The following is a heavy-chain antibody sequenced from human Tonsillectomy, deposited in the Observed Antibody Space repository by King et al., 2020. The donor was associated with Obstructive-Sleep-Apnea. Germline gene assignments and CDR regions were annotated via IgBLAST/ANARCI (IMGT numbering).Heavy chain of an antibody. CDR1: GYTFTSDA. V-gene: IGHV1-3*01. CDR2: INAGNGKT. J-gene: IGHJ4*02. CDR3: ARDRWLQFDY. D-gene: IGHD5-24*01. Sequence: QLVQSGAEVKKPGASVKVSCKASGYTFTSDAMHWVRQAPGQRLELMGGINAGNGKTRYSQTCQGRVTITRDTSASTAYMELSSLRSEDTAVYYCARDRWLQFDYWGQGTLVTVSS.